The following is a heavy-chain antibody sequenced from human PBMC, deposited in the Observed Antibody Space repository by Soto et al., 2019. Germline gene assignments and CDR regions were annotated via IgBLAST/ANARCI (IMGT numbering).Heavy chain of an antibody. Sequence: QVQLQESGPGLVKPSETLSLSCTVSGASLSPTYWTWIRQSPGRGLEWIGYIYYAGTTTYNPSLKRRVTIALDTSKNEVSLILSSVTAADTAMYFCASLGAHYPALDSWGQGTLVTVSS. D-gene: IGHD2-2*01. J-gene: IGHJ5*02. CDR3: ASLGAHYPALDS. CDR1: GASLSPTY. V-gene: IGHV4-59*08. CDR2: IYYAGTT.